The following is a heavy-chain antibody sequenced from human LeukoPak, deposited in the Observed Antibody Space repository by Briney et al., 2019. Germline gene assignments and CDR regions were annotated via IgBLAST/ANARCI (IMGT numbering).Heavy chain of an antibody. Sequence: SQTLSFTCTVSGGSISSGSYYWSWIRQPAGKGLEWIGRIYTSGSTNYNPSLKSRVTISVDTSKNQFSLKLSSVTAADTAVYYCARDRVVTMIGRRYYYYYYMDVWGKGTTVTVSS. V-gene: IGHV4-61*02. CDR1: GGSISSGSYY. CDR3: ARDRVVTMIGRRYYYYYYMDV. J-gene: IGHJ6*03. D-gene: IGHD3-22*01. CDR2: IYTSGST.